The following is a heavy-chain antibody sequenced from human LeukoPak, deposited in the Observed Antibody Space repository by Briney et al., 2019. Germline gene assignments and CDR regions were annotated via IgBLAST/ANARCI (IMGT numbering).Heavy chain of an antibody. Sequence: SVKVSCKASGYTFTSYDINWVRQATGQGLEWMGWVNLKTGNTGYAQNFQGRVTMTRDTSISTAYMELSSLGSEDTAVYYCARGLFWFGDLKTHWFDPWGQGTLVTVSS. V-gene: IGHV1-8*01. J-gene: IGHJ5*02. D-gene: IGHD3-10*01. CDR3: ARGLFWFGDLKTHWFDP. CDR1: GYTFTSYD. CDR2: VNLKTGNT.